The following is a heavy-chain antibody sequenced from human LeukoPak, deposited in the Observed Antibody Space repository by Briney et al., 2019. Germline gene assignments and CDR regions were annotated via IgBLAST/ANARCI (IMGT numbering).Heavy chain of an antibody. CDR1: GFTFSSHS. J-gene: IGHJ4*02. D-gene: IGHD3-22*01. CDR2: IGISGNT. CDR3: ARDSDFIYYYDSSGYYPYDY. V-gene: IGHV3-69-1*01. Sequence: GGSLRLSCAASGFTFSSHSLSWVRQAPGKGLEWVSSIGISGNTYYADSVKGRFTISRDNAKNSLYLQMNSLRAEDTAVYYCARDSDFIYYYDSSGYYPYDYWGQGTLVTVSS.